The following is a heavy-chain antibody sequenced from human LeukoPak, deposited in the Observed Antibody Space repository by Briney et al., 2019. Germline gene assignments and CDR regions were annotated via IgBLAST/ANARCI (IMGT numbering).Heavy chain of an antibody. CDR3: ARFGGITMVRVGY. V-gene: IGHV1-2*02. Sequence: ASVQVSCKTSGYTFTSYYIHWLRQAPGQRFEGMGWSDPKSGATKYEHFQGRVTMTRDTSISTAYMELSSLRSEDTAVYYCARFGGITMVRVGYWGQGTLVTVSS. J-gene: IGHJ4*02. CDR1: GYTFTSYY. D-gene: IGHD3-10*01. CDR2: SDPKSGAT.